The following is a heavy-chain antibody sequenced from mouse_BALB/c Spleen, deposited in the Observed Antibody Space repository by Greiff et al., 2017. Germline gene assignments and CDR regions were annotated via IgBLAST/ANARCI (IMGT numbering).Heavy chain of an antibody. CDR1: GYTFTSYW. V-gene: IGHV1-7*01. CDR3: ARRYYDPSMDY. D-gene: IGHD2-4*01. Sequence: VKLQESGADLAKPGASVKMSCKASGYTFTSYWMHWVKQRPGQGLEWIGYINPSTGYTEYNQKFKDKATLTADKSSSTAYMQLSSLTSEDSAVYYCARRYYDPSMDYWGQGTSVTVSS. CDR2: INPSTGYT. J-gene: IGHJ4*01.